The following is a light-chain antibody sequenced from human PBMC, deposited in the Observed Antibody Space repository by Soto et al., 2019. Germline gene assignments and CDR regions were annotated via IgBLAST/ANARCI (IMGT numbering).Light chain of an antibody. Sequence: EIVLAQSPATLSLSPGARATLSCRASQSVSTSLAWYQQKPGQAPRLLIYDASNRATGIPARFSGSGSGTDFRLTVSSLEPEDFALYYCQQRSNWPWTFGQGTKVEIK. J-gene: IGKJ1*01. V-gene: IGKV3-11*01. CDR2: DAS. CDR3: QQRSNWPWT. CDR1: QSVSTS.